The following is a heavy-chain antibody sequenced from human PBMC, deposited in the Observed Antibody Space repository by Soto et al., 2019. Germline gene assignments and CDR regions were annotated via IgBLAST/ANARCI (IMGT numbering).Heavy chain of an antibody. V-gene: IGHV4-59*01. CDR1: GGSISNFH. CDR2: IYNNGST. Sequence: LSLTCTISGGSISNFHWGWIRQTPGKALEWIGYIYNNGSTNYSPSLKSRVTISVDTSKDQFSLKLSSVTAADTAVYYCAGDPDSRGYSYFDYWGQGTLVTVSS. J-gene: IGHJ4*02. CDR3: AGDPDSRGYSYFDY. D-gene: IGHD3-22*01.